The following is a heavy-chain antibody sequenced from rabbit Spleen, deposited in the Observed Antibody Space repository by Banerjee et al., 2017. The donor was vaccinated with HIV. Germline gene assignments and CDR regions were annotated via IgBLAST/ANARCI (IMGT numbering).Heavy chain of an antibody. Sequence: QSLEESGGGLVKPEGSLTLTCKASGVSFSDKDVMCWVRQAPGKGLEWIACINTITGKSVYASWAKGRFSMSRTSSTTVTLQMTSLTAADTATYFCARDLVAVIGWNFNLWGPGTLVTVS. CDR1: GVSFSDKDV. CDR3: ARDLVAVIGWNFNL. CDR2: INTITGKS. V-gene: IGHV1S40*01. D-gene: IGHD1-1*01. J-gene: IGHJ4*01.